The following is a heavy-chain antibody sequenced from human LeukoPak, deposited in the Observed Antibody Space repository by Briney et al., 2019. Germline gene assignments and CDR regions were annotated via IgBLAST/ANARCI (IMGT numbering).Heavy chain of an antibody. V-gene: IGHV3-30*04. CDR3: AREGMVRGVIDY. Sequence: GGSLRLSCAASGFTFSSYAMHWVRQAPGKGLEWVAVISYDGSNKYYADSVKGRFTISRDNSKNTLYLQMNSLRAEDTAVYYCAREGMVRGVIDYWGQGTLVTVSS. D-gene: IGHD3-10*01. CDR1: GFTFSSYA. J-gene: IGHJ4*02. CDR2: ISYDGSNK.